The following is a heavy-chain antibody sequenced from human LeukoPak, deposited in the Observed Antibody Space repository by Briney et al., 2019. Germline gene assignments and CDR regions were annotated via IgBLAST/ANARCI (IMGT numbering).Heavy chain of an antibody. CDR3: ATASYYDSSGLHLYYFDY. Sequence: AAVKVSCKVSGYTLTELSMHWVRQAPGKGLEGMGGFDPEDGETIYAQKFQGRVTMTEDTSTDTAYMELSSLRSEDTAVYYCATASYYDSSGLHLYYFDYWGQGTLVTVSS. CDR1: GYTLTELS. V-gene: IGHV1-24*01. J-gene: IGHJ4*02. D-gene: IGHD3-22*01. CDR2: FDPEDGET.